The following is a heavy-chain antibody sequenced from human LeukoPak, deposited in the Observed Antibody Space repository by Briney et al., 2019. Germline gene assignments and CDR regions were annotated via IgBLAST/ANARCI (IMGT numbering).Heavy chain of an antibody. CDR2: LYSSGSA. CDR3: ASHNPPPSGFCSGTSCFMSGSQYFYMDV. D-gene: IGHD2-2*01. Sequence: SQTLSLTCTVSGGSISGYFWSWIRQPPGKGPECFGYLYSSGSANSTPSLSRRVTLSVDTSKNQLSLNLRFVTATDTAVYHCASHNPPPSGFCSGTSCFMSGSQYFYMDVWGKGTSVTVS. V-gene: IGHV4-4*09. CDR1: GGSISGYF. J-gene: IGHJ6*03.